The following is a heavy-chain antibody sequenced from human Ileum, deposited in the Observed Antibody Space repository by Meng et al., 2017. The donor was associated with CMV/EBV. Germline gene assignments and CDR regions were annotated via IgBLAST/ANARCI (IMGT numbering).Heavy chain of an antibody. D-gene: IGHD5-12*01. CDR2: INFSSGTT. V-gene: IGHV1-2*02. J-gene: IGHJ5*02. CDR3: VAYSGSSFRFDP. Sequence: SCKASGYTFTDYFMWMRQAPGRGLDWVGCINFSSGTTNYAQKFQGRVTMTRDMSVSTVYMEMSSLRPDDTAVYYCVAYSGSSFRFDPWGQGTLVTVSS. CDR1: GYTFTDYF.